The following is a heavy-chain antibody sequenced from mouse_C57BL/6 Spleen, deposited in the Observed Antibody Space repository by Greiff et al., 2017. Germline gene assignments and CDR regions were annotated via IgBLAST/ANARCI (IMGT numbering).Heavy chain of an antibody. J-gene: IGHJ3*01. CDR3: AREDYGSSFFAY. V-gene: IGHV1-64*01. D-gene: IGHD1-1*01. Sequence: QVQLQQPGAELVKPGASVKLSCKASGYTFTSYWMHWVKQRPGQGLEWIGMIHPNSGSTNYNEKFKSKATLTVDKSSSTAYMQLSSLTSVDSAVYYCAREDYGSSFFAYWGQGTLVTVSA. CDR2: IHPNSGST. CDR1: GYTFTSYW.